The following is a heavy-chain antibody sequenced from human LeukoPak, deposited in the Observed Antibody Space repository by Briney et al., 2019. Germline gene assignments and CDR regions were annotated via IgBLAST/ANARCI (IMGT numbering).Heavy chain of an antibody. CDR3: ARHGSGWTFDY. Sequence: SETLSLTCTVSGGSISGYYWSWVRQPPGQGLEWMGYISYSGSANYNPSLKSRLSISVDTSKNQFSLNLYSLTAADTAVYNCARHGSGWTFDYWGQGTLIPVSS. J-gene: IGHJ4*02. V-gene: IGHV4-59*08. CDR1: GGSISGYY. D-gene: IGHD6-19*01. CDR2: ISYSGSA.